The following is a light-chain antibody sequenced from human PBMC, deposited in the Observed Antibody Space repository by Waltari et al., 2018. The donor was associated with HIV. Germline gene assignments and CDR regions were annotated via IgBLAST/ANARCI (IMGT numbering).Light chain of an antibody. CDR1: ESLLHSDGKTY. Sequence: IVMTQTPLSLSVTPGQPASISCKSSESLLHSDGKTYLFWYLQKAGQPPQLLIFEVSTRFSGVPDRFSGSGSGTDFTLRISRVEACDVGIYYCMQSMKLPLTFGQGTRLDIK. V-gene: IGKV2D-29*01. J-gene: IGKJ5*01. CDR2: EVS. CDR3: MQSMKLPLT.